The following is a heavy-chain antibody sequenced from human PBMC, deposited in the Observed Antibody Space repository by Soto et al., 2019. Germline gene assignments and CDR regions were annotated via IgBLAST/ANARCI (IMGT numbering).Heavy chain of an antibody. D-gene: IGHD3-10*01. J-gene: IGHJ4*02. CDR2: IYHSGST. Sequence: PSETLSLTCAVSGYSISSGYYWGWIRQPPGKGLEWIGSIYHSGSTYYNPSLKSRVTISVDTSKNQFSLKLSSVTAADTAVYYCARAITMVRGVIYYFDYWGQGTLVTVSS. V-gene: IGHV4-38-2*01. CDR3: ARAITMVRGVIYYFDY. CDR1: GYSISSGYY.